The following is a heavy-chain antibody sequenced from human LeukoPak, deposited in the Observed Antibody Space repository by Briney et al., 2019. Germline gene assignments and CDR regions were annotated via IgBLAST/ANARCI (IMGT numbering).Heavy chain of an antibody. CDR1: GFTFSSYA. CDR2: INSDGSST. J-gene: IGHJ4*02. V-gene: IGHV3-74*01. Sequence: GGSLRLSCAASGFTFSSYAMSWVRQAPGKGLVWVSRINSDGSSTTYADSVKGRFTISRDNGQNTLYLQLNSLRAEDTAVYYCAREGRGYSYAFEYWGQGTLVTVSS. D-gene: IGHD5-18*01. CDR3: AREGRGYSYAFEY.